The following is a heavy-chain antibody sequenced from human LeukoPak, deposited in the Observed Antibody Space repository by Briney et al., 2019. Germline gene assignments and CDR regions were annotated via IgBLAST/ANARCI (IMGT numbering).Heavy chain of an antibody. Sequence: PGGSLRLSCAASGFTFSSYGMHWVRQAPGKGLEWVAVISYYGSNKYYADSVKGRFRISRENSKNTLYLQMNSLRAEDKAVYYCEKGSLKGSYDSSGNTGRFDYWGQGTLVTVSS. CDR2: ISYYGSNK. D-gene: IGHD3-22*01. J-gene: IGHJ4*02. CDR3: EKGSLKGSYDSSGNTGRFDY. V-gene: IGHV3-30*18. CDR1: GFTFSSYG.